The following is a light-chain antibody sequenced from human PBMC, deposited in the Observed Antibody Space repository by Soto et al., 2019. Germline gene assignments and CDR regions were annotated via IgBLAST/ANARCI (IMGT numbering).Light chain of an antibody. CDR1: QSITTW. J-gene: IGKJ1*01. CDR3: QQYNSYSRT. V-gene: IGKV1-5*03. Sequence: DIQMTQSPSTLSASVGDRVAITCRASQSITTWLAWYQHKPGKAPKLLIYKASTLESVAPSRFSGSGSGTEFTLTISSLQPDDFATYYCQQYNSYSRTFGQGTKVDI. CDR2: KAS.